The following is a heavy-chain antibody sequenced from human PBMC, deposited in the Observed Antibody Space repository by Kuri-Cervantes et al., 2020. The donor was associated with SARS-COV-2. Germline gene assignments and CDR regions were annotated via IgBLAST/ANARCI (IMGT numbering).Heavy chain of an antibody. CDR2: IYYDGST. Sequence: SETLSLTCTVSGGSISSYYWSWIRQPPGKGLEWIGHIYYDGSTNYKTSLKGRVTISLDTSKNQFSLKVDSVTAADMAVYYCARASTSFDDWGHGTLVTVSS. V-gene: IGHV4-59*01. CDR1: GGSISSYY. J-gene: IGHJ4*01. CDR3: ARASTSFDD.